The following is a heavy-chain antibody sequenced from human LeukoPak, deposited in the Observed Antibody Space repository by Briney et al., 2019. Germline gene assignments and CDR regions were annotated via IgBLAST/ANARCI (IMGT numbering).Heavy chain of an antibody. J-gene: IGHJ4*02. CDR1: GYIFTPHH. V-gene: IGHV1-3*01. D-gene: IGHD5-24*01. Sequence: ASVKASCKTSGYIFTPHHIHWMRQAPGQGLELLGWVSAANNPEYSQKFQGRVVITRDASATTSYLELNSLRSEDTAVYYCAMSVEMPPIPSFDYWGQGTLVTVSS. CDR3: AMSVEMPPIPSFDY. CDR2: VSAANNP.